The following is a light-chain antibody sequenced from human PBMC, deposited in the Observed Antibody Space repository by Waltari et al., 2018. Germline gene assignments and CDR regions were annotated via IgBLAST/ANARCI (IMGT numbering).Light chain of an antibody. Sequence: IVLTQSPATLSLSPGKRATLSCRASQTVSTYLAWFQQKPGQAPRLLIYDASNRAPGIPARFSGSGSGTDFSLTISSLEPEDFAVYYCLQRSLWPWTFGQGTKVAVK. CDR3: LQRSLWPWT. CDR1: QTVSTY. CDR2: DAS. V-gene: IGKV3-11*01. J-gene: IGKJ1*01.